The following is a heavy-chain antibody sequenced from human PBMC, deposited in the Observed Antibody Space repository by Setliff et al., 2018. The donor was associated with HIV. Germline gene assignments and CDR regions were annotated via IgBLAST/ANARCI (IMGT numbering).Heavy chain of an antibody. CDR1: GFTFRSYV. J-gene: IGHJ6*02. CDR2: VGCWGTCT. CDR3: ARDLDPYFAMAV. V-gene: IGHV3-23*01. Sequence: PGGSLRLSCAASGFTFRSYVMNWVRQAPGKGLEWVSTVGCWGTCTYFADSVKGRFTISADTSKNTLYLQMTRLSAEDTAVYYCARDLDPYFAMAVWGQGTTVTVSS.